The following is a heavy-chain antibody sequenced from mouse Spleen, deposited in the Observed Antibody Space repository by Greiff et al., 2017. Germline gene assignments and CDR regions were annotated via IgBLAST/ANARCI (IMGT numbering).Heavy chain of an antibody. Sequence: QVQLQQSGAELARPGASVKLSCKASGYTFTSYGISWVKQRTGQGLEWIGEIYPRSGNTYYNEKFKGKATLTADKSSSTAYMELRSLTSEDSAVYFCARSTMVTATGGYFDYWGQGTTLTVSS. V-gene: IGHV1-81*01. CDR3: ARSTMVTATGGYFDY. J-gene: IGHJ2*01. CDR2: IYPRSGNT. CDR1: GYTFTSYG. D-gene: IGHD2-2*01.